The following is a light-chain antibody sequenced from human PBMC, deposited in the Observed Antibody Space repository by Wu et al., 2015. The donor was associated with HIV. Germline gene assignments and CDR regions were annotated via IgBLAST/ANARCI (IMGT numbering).Light chain of an antibody. CDR1: QNIRQY. J-gene: IGKJ1*01. CDR2: DAS. Sequence: IALTQSPVTLSLSPGERVTLSCRASQNIRQYLAWYQHKPGQPPRPLIYDASIRATGIPARFSGSGFGTDFTLDISSVATEDFAVYYCQQWSNWPRTFGQGTKLDFK. CDR3: QQWSNWPRT. V-gene: IGKV3-11*01.